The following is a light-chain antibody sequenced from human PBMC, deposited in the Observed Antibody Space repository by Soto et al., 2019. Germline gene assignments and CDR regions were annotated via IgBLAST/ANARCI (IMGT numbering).Light chain of an antibody. CDR1: QDITNY. V-gene: IGKV1-33*01. CDR3: QQYGNLPLT. Sequence: DIQMTQSPSSLSASVGDRVTITCQATQDITNYLNWYQQKPGKAPKLLIYDASNLATGVPSRFSGSGSGTDFTFTISSLQPEDLATYYCQQYGNLPLTFGGRTKVEIK. J-gene: IGKJ4*01. CDR2: DAS.